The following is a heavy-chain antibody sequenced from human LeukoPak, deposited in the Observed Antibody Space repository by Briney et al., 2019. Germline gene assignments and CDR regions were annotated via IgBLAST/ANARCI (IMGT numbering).Heavy chain of an antibody. CDR3: ARELPREVTLDY. J-gene: IGHJ4*01. CDR1: GFTFISYG. CDR2: INTDGSST. Sequence: GGSLRLSCAVSGFTFISYGMQWVRQAPGKGLAWVSRINTDGSSTTYADSVKGRFTISRDNAKNTLYLQMNSLRAGDTAVYYCARELPREVTLDYWGQGTLVTVSP. V-gene: IGHV3-74*01. D-gene: IGHD2-21*02.